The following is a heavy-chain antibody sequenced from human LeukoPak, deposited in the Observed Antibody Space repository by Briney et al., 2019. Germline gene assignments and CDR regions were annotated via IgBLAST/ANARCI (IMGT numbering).Heavy chain of an antibody. CDR2: INPSGGST. CDR3: ARVYRSSLMYSSPAERGGWFDP. V-gene: IGHV1-46*01. J-gene: IGHJ5*02. CDR1: GYTFTSYY. Sequence: ASVKVSCKASGYTFTSYYMHWVRQAPGQGLEWMGIINPSGGSTSYAQKFQGRVTITTDESTSTAYMELSSLRSDDTAVYYCARVYRSSLMYSSPAERGGWFDPWGQGTLVTVSS. D-gene: IGHD6-13*01.